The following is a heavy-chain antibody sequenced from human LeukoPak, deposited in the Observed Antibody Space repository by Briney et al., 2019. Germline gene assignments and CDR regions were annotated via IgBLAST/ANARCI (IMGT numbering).Heavy chain of an antibody. CDR3: ARDHYDSSGYYGRGGFYYMNV. V-gene: IGHV4-4*07. D-gene: IGHD3-22*01. J-gene: IGHJ6*03. Sequence: PSETLSLTCTVSGDSIGSYYWSWIRQPAGKGLEWIGRIYASGSTNYNPSLKSRVSISVDKSKNQFSLKLSSVTAADTAVYYCARDHYDSSGYYGRGGFYYMNVWGKGTTVTVSS. CDR2: IYASGST. CDR1: GDSIGSYY.